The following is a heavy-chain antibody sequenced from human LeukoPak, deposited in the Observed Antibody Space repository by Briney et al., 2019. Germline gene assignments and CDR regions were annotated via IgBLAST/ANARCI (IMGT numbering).Heavy chain of an antibody. Sequence: GGSLRLSCAASGFTFSSYAMSWVRQAPGKGLEWVSGISGSGGSTYCADSVKGRFTISRDNSKNTLYLQMNSLRAEDTAVYYCAKITAASVWGTYRFDYWGQGTLVTVSS. D-gene: IGHD3-16*02. CDR2: ISGSGGST. CDR1: GFTFSSYA. J-gene: IGHJ4*02. CDR3: AKITAASVWGTYRFDY. V-gene: IGHV3-23*01.